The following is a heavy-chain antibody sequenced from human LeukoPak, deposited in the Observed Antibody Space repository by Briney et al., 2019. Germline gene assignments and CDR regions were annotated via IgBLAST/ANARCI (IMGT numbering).Heavy chain of an antibody. D-gene: IGHD3-10*01. Sequence: GGSLRLSCAASGFTFSTYNMNWVRQAPGKGLEWVSSISSSSSYIYYADSVKGRFTISRDNAKNSLYLQMNSLRAEDTAVYYCAREVVGTMVRGATLGNYWGQGTLVTVSS. V-gene: IGHV3-21*01. CDR1: GFTFSTYN. CDR3: AREVVGTMVRGATLGNY. J-gene: IGHJ4*02. CDR2: ISSSSSYI.